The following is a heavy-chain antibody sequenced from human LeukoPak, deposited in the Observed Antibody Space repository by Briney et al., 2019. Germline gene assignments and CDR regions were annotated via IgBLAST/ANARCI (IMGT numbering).Heavy chain of an antibody. J-gene: IGHJ4*02. V-gene: IGHV4-34*01. Sequence: SETLSLTCAVYGGSFSGYYWSWIRQPPGKGLEWIGEINHSGSTNYNPSLKSRVTISVDTSKNQFSLKLSSVTAADTAVYYCARRDLYSSDWNYWGQGTLVTVSS. CDR2: INHSGST. CDR3: ARRDLYSSDWNY. D-gene: IGHD6-19*01. CDR1: GGSFSGYY.